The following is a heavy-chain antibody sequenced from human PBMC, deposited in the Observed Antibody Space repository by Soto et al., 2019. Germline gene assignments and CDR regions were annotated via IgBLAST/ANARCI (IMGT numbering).Heavy chain of an antibody. CDR1: GFTFSSYA. J-gene: IGHJ4*02. CDR2: ISYDGSDR. CDR3: ARDIPGSLVY. Sequence: QVQLVESGGGVVQSGRSLRLSCAASGFTFSSYALHWVRQAPGKGLEWVALISYDGSDRYYADSVKGRFTISRDNSKNTLYLQMNSLRAEDTAVYYCARDIPGSLVYWGQGTLVTVSS. V-gene: IGHV3-30-3*01. D-gene: IGHD2-15*01.